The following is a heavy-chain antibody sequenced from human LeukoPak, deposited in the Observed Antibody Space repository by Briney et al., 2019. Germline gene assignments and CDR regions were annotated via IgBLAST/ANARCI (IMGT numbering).Heavy chain of an antibody. CDR3: ARDVRYYDSSGYEASYDI. Sequence: SETLSLTCTVSGGSISSYYWSWIRQPPGKGLEWIGYIYYSGSTNYNPSLKSRVTISVDTSKNQFSLKLSSVTAADTAVYYCARDVRYYDSSGYEASYDIWGQGTMVTVSS. V-gene: IGHV4-59*01. D-gene: IGHD3-22*01. CDR2: IYYSGST. J-gene: IGHJ3*02. CDR1: GGSISSYY.